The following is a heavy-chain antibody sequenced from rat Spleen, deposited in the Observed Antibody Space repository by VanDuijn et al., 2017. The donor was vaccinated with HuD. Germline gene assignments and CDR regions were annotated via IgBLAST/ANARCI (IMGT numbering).Heavy chain of an antibody. D-gene: IGHD4-3*01. CDR2: ISYSGST. CDR1: GYSITSNY. Sequence: EVQLQESGPGLVKPSQSLSLTCSVTGYSITSNYWGWIRKFPGTKMEWMGYISYSGSTSYNPSLKSRISITRDTSKNQFFLQLNSVTTEDTATYYCARHNSGYGVMDAWGQGASVTVSS. CDR3: ARHNSGYGVMDA. V-gene: IGHV3-1*01. J-gene: IGHJ4*01.